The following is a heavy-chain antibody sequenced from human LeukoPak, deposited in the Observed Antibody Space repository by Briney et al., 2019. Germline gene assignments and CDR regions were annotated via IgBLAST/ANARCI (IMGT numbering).Heavy chain of an antibody. D-gene: IGHD3-3*01. CDR1: GDSIRSSSYY. CDR2: IYYSGST. CDR3: AREREFWSGYPEFDP. J-gene: IGHJ5*02. Sequence: PSETLSLTRTVSGDSIRSSSYYWGWIRQPPGKGLEWIGYIYYSGSTYYNPSLKSRVTISVNTSKNQFSLKLSSVTAADTAVYYCAREREFWSGYPEFDPWGQGTLVTVSS. V-gene: IGHV4-30-4*08.